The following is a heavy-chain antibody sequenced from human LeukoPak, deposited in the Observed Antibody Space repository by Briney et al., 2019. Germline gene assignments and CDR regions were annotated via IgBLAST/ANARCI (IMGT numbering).Heavy chain of an antibody. Sequence: GGSLRLSCAASGFTFSRFGMHWVRQAPGKGLEWVAVISYDGSHKYYADSVKGRFTISRDNSKNTLYLQMNSLRSEDTAVYYCVRDQVEYSTSSTLDYWSQGTLVTVSS. J-gene: IGHJ4*02. CDR3: VRDQVEYSTSSTLDY. V-gene: IGHV3-30*03. CDR1: GFTFSRFG. D-gene: IGHD6-6*01. CDR2: ISYDGSHK.